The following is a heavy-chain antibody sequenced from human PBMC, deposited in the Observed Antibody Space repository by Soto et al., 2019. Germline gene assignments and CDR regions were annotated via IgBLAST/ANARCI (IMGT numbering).Heavy chain of an antibody. J-gene: IGHJ5*02. CDR1: GGSISSSSYY. CDR3: ASHPRVRGVMHWFDP. CDR2: IYYSGST. V-gene: IGHV4-39*01. D-gene: IGHD3-10*01. Sequence: PSETLSLTCTVSGGSISSSSYYWGWIRQPPGKGLEWIGSIYYSGSTYYNPSLKSRVTISVDTSKNQFSLKLSSVTAADTAVYYCASHPRVRGVMHWFDPWGQGTLVTVSS.